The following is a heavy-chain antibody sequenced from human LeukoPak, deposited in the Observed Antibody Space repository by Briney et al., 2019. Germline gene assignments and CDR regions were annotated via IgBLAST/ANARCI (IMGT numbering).Heavy chain of an antibody. V-gene: IGHV3-30*03. CDR2: ISYDGSNK. CDR3: AREVRGNRKPFDY. Sequence: GGSLRLSCAASGFTFSSYGMHWVRQAPGKGLEWVAVISYDGSNKYYADSVKGRFTISRDNSKNTLYLQMNSLRAEDTAVYYCAREVRGNRKPFDYWGQGTLVTVSS. CDR1: GFTFSSYG. J-gene: IGHJ4*02. D-gene: IGHD3-10*01.